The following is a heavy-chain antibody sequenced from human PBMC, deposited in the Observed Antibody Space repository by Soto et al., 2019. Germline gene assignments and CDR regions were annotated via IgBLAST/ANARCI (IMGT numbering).Heavy chain of an antibody. V-gene: IGHV1-3*01. D-gene: IGHD2-15*01. Sequence: QVQLVQSGAEVKKPGASVKVSCKASGYTFTSYAMHWVRQAPGQRLEWMGWINAGNGNTKYSQKFQGRGTITRDTSASTAYMELSSLRSEDTAVYYCARGYCSGGSCYSHFDYWGQGTLVTVSS. CDR3: ARGYCSGGSCYSHFDY. CDR2: INAGNGNT. CDR1: GYTFTSYA. J-gene: IGHJ4*02.